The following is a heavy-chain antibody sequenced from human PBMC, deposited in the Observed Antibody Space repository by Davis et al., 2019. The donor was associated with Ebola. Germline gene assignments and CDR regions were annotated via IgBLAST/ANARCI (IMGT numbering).Heavy chain of an antibody. CDR2: INHSGST. D-gene: IGHD4-11*01. CDR1: GGSISSSNW. J-gene: IGHJ6*02. V-gene: IGHV4-4*02. CDR3: ARSDTVVYYYGMDV. Sequence: SETLSLTCAVSGGSISSSNWWSWARQPPGKGPQWIGEINHSGSTNYNPSLKSRVTISVDTSKNQFSLKLSSVTAADTAVYYCARSDTVVYYYGMDVWGQGTTVTVSS.